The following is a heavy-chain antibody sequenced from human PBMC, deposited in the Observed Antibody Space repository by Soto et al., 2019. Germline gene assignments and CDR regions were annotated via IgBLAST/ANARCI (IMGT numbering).Heavy chain of an antibody. J-gene: IGHJ4*02. CDR1: GGSFSGYY. Sequence: PSETLSLTCAVYGGSFSGYYWTWIRQPPGTGLEWIGEINHSGSTNYNPSLKSRAAISLDTSKNQFSLKLTSATATDTAVYYCVRMKTGGSRPIDHWGQGTLVTVSS. CDR3: VRMKTGGSRPIDH. D-gene: IGHD2-15*01. V-gene: IGHV4-34*01. CDR2: INHSGST.